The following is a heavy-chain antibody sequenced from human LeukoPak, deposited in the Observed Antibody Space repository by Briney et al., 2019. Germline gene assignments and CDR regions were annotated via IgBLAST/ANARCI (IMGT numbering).Heavy chain of an antibody. D-gene: IGHD2/OR15-2a*01. CDR1: GGSFSGYY. Sequence: SETLSLTCAVYGGSFSGYYWGWIRQPPGKGLEWIGSIYYSGSTYYNPSLKSRVTISVDTSKKQFSLKLSSVTAADTAVYYCATQAVYNWFDPWGQGTLVTVSS. CDR3: ATQAVYNWFDP. V-gene: IGHV4-39*01. J-gene: IGHJ5*02. CDR2: IYYSGST.